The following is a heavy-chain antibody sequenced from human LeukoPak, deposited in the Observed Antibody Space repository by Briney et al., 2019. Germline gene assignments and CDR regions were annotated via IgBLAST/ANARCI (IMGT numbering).Heavy chain of an antibody. V-gene: IGHV3-21*01. CDR3: ARDLPRLTGYLAFDI. J-gene: IGHJ3*02. CDR2: ISSSSSYI. D-gene: IGHD3-9*01. CDR1: GFPFTNYA. Sequence: GSLRLSCAASGFPFTNYAMTWVRQAPGKGLKWVSSISSSSSYIYYADSVKGRFTISRDNAKNSLYLQMNSLRAEDTAVYYCARDLPRLTGYLAFDIWGQGTMVTVSS.